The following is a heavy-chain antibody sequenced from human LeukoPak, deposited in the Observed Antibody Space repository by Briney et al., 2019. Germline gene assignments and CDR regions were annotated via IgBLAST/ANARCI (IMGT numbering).Heavy chain of an antibody. CDR1: GFTFSSYE. Sequence: GGSLRLSCAASGFTFSSYEMSWVRQAPGKGLEWVSGINWNGGSTGYADSVKGRFTISRDNAKNSLYLQMNSLRAEDTALYYCARARRGTTGYYYYMDVWGKGTTVTVSS. CDR3: ARARRGTTGYYYYMDV. D-gene: IGHD1-7*01. J-gene: IGHJ6*03. V-gene: IGHV3-20*04. CDR2: INWNGGST.